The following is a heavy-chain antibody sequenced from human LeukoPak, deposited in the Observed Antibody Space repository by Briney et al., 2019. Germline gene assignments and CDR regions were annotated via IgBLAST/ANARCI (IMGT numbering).Heavy chain of an antibody. J-gene: IGHJ4*02. CDR2: INSDGSST. Sequence: EGSLRLSCAASGSTFSSYWMHWVRQAPGKGLVWVSRINSDGSSTSYADSVKGRCTLSRDNAKNTLYLQMDSLRAEDTAVYYCAREGLNWNYDYPDYWGQGTLVTVSS. D-gene: IGHD1-7*01. V-gene: IGHV3-74*01. CDR3: AREGLNWNYDYPDY. CDR1: GSTFSSYW.